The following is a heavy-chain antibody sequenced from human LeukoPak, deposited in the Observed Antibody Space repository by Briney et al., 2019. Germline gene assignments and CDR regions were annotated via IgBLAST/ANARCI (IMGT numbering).Heavy chain of an antibody. CDR2: IYTSGST. D-gene: IGHD2-2*01. J-gene: IGHJ6*02. CDR3: ARDDIVVVPAASSHYYYYGMDV. V-gene: IGHV4-4*08. Sequence: PSETLSLTCTVSGGSISSYYWSWIRQPPGKGLEWIGYIYTSGSTNYNPSLKSRVTMSVDTSKNQFSLKLSSVTAADTAVYYCARDDIVVVPAASSHYYYYGMDVWGQGTTVTVSS. CDR1: GGSISSYY.